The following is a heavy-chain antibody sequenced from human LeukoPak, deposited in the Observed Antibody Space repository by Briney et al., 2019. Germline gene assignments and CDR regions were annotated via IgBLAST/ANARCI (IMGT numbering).Heavy chain of an antibody. D-gene: IGHD1-26*01. V-gene: IGHV3-23*01. CDR3: AKDLLRGSYFGVQPDY. Sequence: PGGSLRLSCAASGFTFSSYGMSWVRQAPGKGLEWVSAISGSGGSTYYADSVKGRFTISRDNSKNTLYLQMNSLRAEDTAVYYCAKDLLRGSYFGVQPDYWGQGTLVTVSS. CDR2: ISGSGGST. CDR1: GFTFSSYG. J-gene: IGHJ4*02.